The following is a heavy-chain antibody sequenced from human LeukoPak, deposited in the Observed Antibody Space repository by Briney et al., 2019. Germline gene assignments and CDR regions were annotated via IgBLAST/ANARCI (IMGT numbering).Heavy chain of an antibody. Sequence: PSETLSLTCAVYGGSFSGYYWSWIRQPPGKGLEWIGEINRSGSTKYNPSLKSRVTTSVATSTNKTSLKLSSITAADTTVSYCARRYIYYSSTSCDAGGGGSIDYWGQGTLVTVSS. CDR1: GGSFSGYY. D-gene: IGHD2-2*01. J-gene: IGHJ4*02. V-gene: IGHV4-34*01. CDR2: INRSGST. CDR3: ARRYIYYSSTSCDAGGGGSIDY.